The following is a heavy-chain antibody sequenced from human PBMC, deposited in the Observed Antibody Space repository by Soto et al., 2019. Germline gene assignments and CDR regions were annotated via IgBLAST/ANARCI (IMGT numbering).Heavy chain of an antibody. Sequence: QVQLQESGPGLVKPSQTLSLTCTVSGGSISSGGYYWSWIRQHPGKGLEWIGYIYYSGSTYYNPSVKSRVTISVDTYKNQFPLKLSSVTDAAAALYYCAGGYYDFWSGYFLWYFDLWGRGTLVTVSS. D-gene: IGHD3-3*01. J-gene: IGHJ2*01. V-gene: IGHV4-31*03. CDR1: GGSISSGGYY. CDR2: IYYSGST. CDR3: AGGYYDFWSGYFLWYFDL.